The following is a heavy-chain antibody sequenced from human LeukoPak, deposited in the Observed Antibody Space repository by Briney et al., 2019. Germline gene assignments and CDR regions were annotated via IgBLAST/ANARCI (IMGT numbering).Heavy chain of an antibody. CDR2: IKQDGSEK. CDR3: WLDIVVVPPDYYYYYMDV. D-gene: IGHD2-2*01. J-gene: IGHJ6*03. CDR1: GFNFSTYW. Sequence: GGSLRLSCAASGFNFSTYWMSWVRQAPGKGLEWVANIKQDGSEKYYVDSVKGRFTISRDNAKNSLYLQMNSLRAEDTAVYYCWLDIVVVPPDYYYYYMDVWGKGTTVTISS. V-gene: IGHV3-7*01.